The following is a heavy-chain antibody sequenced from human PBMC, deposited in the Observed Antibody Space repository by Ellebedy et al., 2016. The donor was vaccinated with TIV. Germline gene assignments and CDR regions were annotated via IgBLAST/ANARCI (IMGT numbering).Heavy chain of an antibody. CDR2: INHSGST. J-gene: IGHJ2*01. CDR1: GGSFSGHY. Sequence: SETLSLTCAMYGGSFSGHYWSWIRQPPGKGLEWIGEINHSGSTNYNPSLKSRVTISVDTSENQFSLKLTSVTAADTAGYYCARVIGGSGRYYYWYFDLWGRGTLVTVSS. V-gene: IGHV4-34*01. D-gene: IGHD3-10*01. CDR3: ARVIGGSGRYYYWYFDL.